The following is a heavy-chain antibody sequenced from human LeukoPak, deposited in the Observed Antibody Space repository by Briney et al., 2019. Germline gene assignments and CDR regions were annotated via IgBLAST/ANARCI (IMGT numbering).Heavy chain of an antibody. J-gene: IGHJ3*02. V-gene: IGHV3-30-3*01. Sequence: GGSLRLSCAASGFTFGSYAMHWVRQAPGKGLEWLAVISYDGSNKYYADSVKGRFTISRDNSKNTLYLQMNSLRAEDTAVYYCARAVQDYGDADDAFDIWGQGTMVTVSS. CDR2: ISYDGSNK. CDR1: GFTFGSYA. D-gene: IGHD4-17*01. CDR3: ARAVQDYGDADDAFDI.